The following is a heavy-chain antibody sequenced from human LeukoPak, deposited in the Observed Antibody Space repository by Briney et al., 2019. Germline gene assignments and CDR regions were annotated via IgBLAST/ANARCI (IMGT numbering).Heavy chain of an antibody. Sequence: AASVKVSCKASGYTFTGYYMHWVRQAPGQGLEWMGWINPNSGGTNYAQKFQGRVTMTRDTSISTAYMELSRLRSDDTAVYYCARDAYPGDDDSSGYSYLWGQGTLVTVSS. D-gene: IGHD3-22*01. V-gene: IGHV1-2*02. CDR2: INPNSGGT. CDR1: GYTFTGYY. CDR3: ARDAYPGDDDSSGYSYL. J-gene: IGHJ4*02.